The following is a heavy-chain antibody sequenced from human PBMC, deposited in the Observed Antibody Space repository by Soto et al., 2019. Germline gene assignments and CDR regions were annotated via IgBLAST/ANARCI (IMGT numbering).Heavy chain of an antibody. CDR2: MNPNSGNT. J-gene: IGHJ6*03. CDR3: ARGRPYDFWSGHSIYYYYMDV. Sequence: ALVKVSCKPSGYTFTSYVIHWVRQATGQGLEWIGWMNPNSGNTGYAQKFQGRVTMTRNTSISTAYMELSSLRSEDTAVYYCARGRPYDFWSGHSIYYYYMDVWGKGTTVTVSS. D-gene: IGHD3-3*01. CDR1: GYTFTSYV. V-gene: IGHV1-8*01.